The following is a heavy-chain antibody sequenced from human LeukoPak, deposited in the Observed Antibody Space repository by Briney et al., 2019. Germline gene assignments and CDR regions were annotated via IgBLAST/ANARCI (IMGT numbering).Heavy chain of an antibody. CDR2: INPNSGGT. D-gene: IGHD3-22*01. J-gene: IGHJ5*02. Sequence: GASVKVSCKASGYTFTGYYMHWVRQAPGQGLEWMGWINPNSGGTNYAQKFQGRVTMTRNTSISTAYMELSSLRSEDTAVYYCARETYYYDSSGYYGFDPWGQGTLVTVSS. CDR1: GYTFTGYY. CDR3: ARETYYYDSSGYYGFDP. V-gene: IGHV1-2*02.